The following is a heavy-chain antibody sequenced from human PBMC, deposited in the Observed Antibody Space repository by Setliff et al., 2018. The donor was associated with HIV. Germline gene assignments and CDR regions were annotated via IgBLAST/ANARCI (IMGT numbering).Heavy chain of an antibody. V-gene: IGHV3-15*01. J-gene: IGHJ4*02. CDR2: IKSKADGETT. CDR1: GFSLSDAW. Sequence: PGGSLRLSCAASGFSLSDAWMNWVRQAPGKGLEWIGRIKSKADGETTDYAAAVKGRFTISRNESKNILYLQMNSLKVEDTGVYYCVRGPFNWNDVYWGQGTLVTVSS. CDR3: VRGPFNWNDVY. D-gene: IGHD1-1*01.